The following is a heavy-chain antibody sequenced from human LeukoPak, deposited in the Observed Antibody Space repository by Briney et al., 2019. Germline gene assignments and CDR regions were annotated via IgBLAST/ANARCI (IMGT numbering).Heavy chain of an antibody. CDR1: GYTLTELS. CDR2: FDPEDGET. J-gene: IGHJ3*02. Sequence: GASVKVSCKVSGYTLTELSMHWVRQALGKGLEWMGGFDPEDGETIYAQKFQGRVTMTEDTSTDTAYMELSSLRSEDTAVYYCATGDFWSGSHAFDIWGQGTMVTVSS. V-gene: IGHV1-24*01. D-gene: IGHD3-3*01. CDR3: ATGDFWSGSHAFDI.